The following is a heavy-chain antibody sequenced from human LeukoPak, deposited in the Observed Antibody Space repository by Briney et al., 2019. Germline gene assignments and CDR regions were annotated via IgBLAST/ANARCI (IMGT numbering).Heavy chain of an antibody. J-gene: IGHJ4*02. CDR1: GFNFDDYA. CDR2: INWNSGSI. Sequence: GRSLRLSCAASGFNFDDYAMHWVRQAPGKGPEWVAGINWNSGSIGYADSVKGRFTISRDNAKNTLYLQMNSLRAEDTAVYYCARGGLRYCSSTSCYYFDYWGQGTLVTVSS. CDR3: ARGGLRYCSSTSCYYFDY. V-gene: IGHV3-9*01. D-gene: IGHD2-2*01.